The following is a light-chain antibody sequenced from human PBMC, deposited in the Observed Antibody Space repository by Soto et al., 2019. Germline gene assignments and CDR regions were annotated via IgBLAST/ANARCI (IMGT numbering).Light chain of an antibody. V-gene: IGLV2-14*01. Sequence: QSALTQPASVSGSPGQSITISCTGTSSDVGAYNYVSWYQQHPGKAPKLMIYDVSNRPSGVSNRFSGSKSGNTASLTISGLQAEDEADYYCNSSTSSSTLVVFGGGTKLTVL. CDR3: NSSTSSSTLVV. CDR2: DVS. CDR1: SSDVGAYNY. J-gene: IGLJ2*01.